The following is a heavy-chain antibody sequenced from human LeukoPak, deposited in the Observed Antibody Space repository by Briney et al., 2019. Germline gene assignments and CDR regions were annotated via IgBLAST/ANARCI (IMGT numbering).Heavy chain of an antibody. Sequence: GESLKISCKASGYTFSDYWIVWLRQMSGKGLEWMGIIYPGDSDTRYSPSFQGQVTISIDKSISTAYLQWSSLKASDTAMYYCTREDDYGGNSGGYWGQGTLVTVSS. CDR3: TREDDYGGNSGGY. D-gene: IGHD4-23*01. J-gene: IGHJ4*02. V-gene: IGHV5-51*01. CDR2: IYPGDSDT. CDR1: GYTFSDYW.